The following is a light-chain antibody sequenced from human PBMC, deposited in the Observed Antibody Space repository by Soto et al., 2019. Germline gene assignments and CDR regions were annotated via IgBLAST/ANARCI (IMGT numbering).Light chain of an antibody. CDR1: LTIGDS. J-gene: IGKJ1*01. Sequence: DIQMTQSPSSLSASVGDRVIITCRASLTIGDSLSWFQQKAGKPHTXLIYGASALHSGVPARFSGSGSGTELTITISSLQPDDFATYYCQQYNSYSWTFGQGTKVDI. CDR2: GAS. CDR3: QQYNSYSWT. V-gene: IGKV1-16*01.